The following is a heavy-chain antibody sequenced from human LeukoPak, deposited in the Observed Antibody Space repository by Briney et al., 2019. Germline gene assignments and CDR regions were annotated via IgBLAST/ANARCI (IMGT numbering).Heavy chain of an antibody. CDR2: MYYGGSI. V-gene: IGHV4-39*01. CDR3: ARQVRYCSDGRCYLHFDY. J-gene: IGHJ4*02. D-gene: IGHD2-15*01. CDR1: GGSISSSSYY. Sequence: KTSETLSLTCTVSGGSISSSSYYWGWIRQPPGTGLEWIGSMYYGGSIYYNPSLKSRVTISVDTSKNQFSLKLSSVTAADTAVYYCARQVRYCSDGRCYLHFDYWGQGTLVTVSS.